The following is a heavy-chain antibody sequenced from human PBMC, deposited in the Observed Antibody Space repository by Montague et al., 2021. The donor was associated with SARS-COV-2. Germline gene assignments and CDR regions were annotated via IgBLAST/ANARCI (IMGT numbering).Heavy chain of an antibody. D-gene: IGHD3-16*01. V-gene: IGHV4-31*03. CDR1: GGSINSAGYY. J-gene: IGHJ3*02. CDR2: IYYSGNT. Sequence: TLSLTCTVSGGSINSAGYYWSWIRHHPGMGLEWIGYIYYSGNTNYNPSLRSRVSISMDTSKNQFSLELSSVTAADTAVYYCARERQNSGGAPAFDIWGQVTMVTVSS. CDR3: ARERQNSGGAPAFDI.